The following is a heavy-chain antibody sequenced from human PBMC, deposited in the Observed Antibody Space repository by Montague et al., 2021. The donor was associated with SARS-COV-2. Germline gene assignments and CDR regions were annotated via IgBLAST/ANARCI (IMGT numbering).Heavy chain of an antibody. V-gene: IGHV4-39*01. CDR2: IYYSGST. Sequence: SETLSLTCTVSGDSISTSQYYWGWIRQPPGKGLEWIGTIYYSGSTYYNPSLKSRVTISEDTSKNQFSLRLSSVTAADTAVYYCASLNIVARTDYYYGTDVWSRGTTVTVSS. D-gene: IGHD5-12*01. J-gene: IGHJ6*02. CDR3: ASLNIVARTDYYYGTDV. CDR1: GDSISTSQYY.